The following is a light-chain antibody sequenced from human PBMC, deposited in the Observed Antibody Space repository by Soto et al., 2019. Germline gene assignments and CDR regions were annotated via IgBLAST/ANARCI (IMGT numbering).Light chain of an antibody. V-gene: IGLV4-69*01. J-gene: IGLJ2*01. CDR1: SGHSSYA. Sequence: QPVLTQSPSASASLGASVNLTCTLSSGHSSYAIAWHQQQPEKGPRYLMKLNSDGSHSKGDGIPDRFSGYSSGAERYPTISRLQSEDEADYYCQSWGTRIPVVFGGGTKLTVL. CDR3: QSWGTRIPVV. CDR2: LNSDGSH.